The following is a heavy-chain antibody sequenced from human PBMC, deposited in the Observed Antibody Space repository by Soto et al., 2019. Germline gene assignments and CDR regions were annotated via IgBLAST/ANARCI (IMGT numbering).Heavy chain of an antibody. CDR1: GFTFSDYY. CDR2: ISSSGSTI. J-gene: IGHJ4*02. CDR3: AKESTVGSPGDYFDS. D-gene: IGHD1-26*01. V-gene: IGHV3-11*01. Sequence: PGGSLRLSCAASGFTFSDYYMSWIRQAPGKGLEWVSYISSSGSTIYYADSVKGRFTISRDNAKNSLYLQMNSLRAEDTAVYYCAKESTVGSPGDYFDSWGQGTLVTVSS.